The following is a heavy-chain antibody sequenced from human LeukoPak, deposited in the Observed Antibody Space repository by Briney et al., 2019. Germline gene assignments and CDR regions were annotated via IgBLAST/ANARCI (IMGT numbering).Heavy chain of an antibody. J-gene: IGHJ6*03. CDR1: GGSFSGYY. V-gene: IGHV4-34*01. Sequence: PSETLSLTCAVYGGSFSGYYWSWIRQPPGKGLEWIGEINHSGSTNYNPSLKSRVTISVDTSKNQFSLKLSSVTAADTAVYYCARTYSSSWYDSYYYYMDVWGKGTTVTVSS. CDR3: ARTYSSSWYDSYYYYMDV. D-gene: IGHD6-13*01. CDR2: INHSGST.